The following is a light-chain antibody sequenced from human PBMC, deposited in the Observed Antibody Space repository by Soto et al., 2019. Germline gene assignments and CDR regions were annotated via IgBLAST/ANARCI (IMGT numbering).Light chain of an antibody. CDR1: SSDVGGYNY. J-gene: IGLJ1*01. CDR2: DVT. V-gene: IGLV2-11*01. Sequence: QSALTQPRSVSGSPGQSLTISCTGTSSDVGGYNYVSWYQQHPGKVPKLMIYDVTKRPSGVPDRFSGSKSGTTASLAIGGLQSEDEADYYCAAWDDSLNGFYVFGTGTKVTVL. CDR3: AAWDDSLNGFYV.